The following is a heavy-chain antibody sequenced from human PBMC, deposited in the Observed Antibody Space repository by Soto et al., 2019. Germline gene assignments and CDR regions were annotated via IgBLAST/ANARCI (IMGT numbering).Heavy chain of an antibody. CDR2: VFYSGST. V-gene: IGHV4-59*01. CDR1: GGSIRDYS. J-gene: IGHJ4*02. D-gene: IGHD5-12*01. CDR3: ARIKRGYSYGSIIDF. Sequence: PSETLSLTCTVSGGSIRDYSWSWIRQPPGKGLEWIGYVFYSGSTNYNPSLKSRVTISVDTPKNIFSLKLRSVTAADTAVYYCARIKRGYSYGSIIDFWGQGARVTVSS.